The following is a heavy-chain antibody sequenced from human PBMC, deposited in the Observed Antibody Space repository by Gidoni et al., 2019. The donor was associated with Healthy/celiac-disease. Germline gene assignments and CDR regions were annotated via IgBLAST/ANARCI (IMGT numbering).Heavy chain of an antibody. V-gene: IGHV3-15*01. CDR2: IKSKTDGGTT. D-gene: IGHD6-13*01. Sequence: VQLVESGGGLVKPGGSLSLSCASSGFTFRNAWMSWVRQAPGKGLEWVGRIKSKTDGGTTDYAAPVKGRFTISRDDSKNTLYLQMNSLKTEDTAVYYCTTDPQLWAAAGFDYWGQGTLVTVSS. CDR1: GFTFRNAW. CDR3: TTDPQLWAAAGFDY. J-gene: IGHJ4*02.